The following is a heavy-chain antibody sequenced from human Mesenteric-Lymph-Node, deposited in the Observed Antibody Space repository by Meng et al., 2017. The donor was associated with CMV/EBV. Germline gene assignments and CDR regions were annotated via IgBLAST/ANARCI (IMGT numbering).Heavy chain of an antibody. CDR1: GFTFSSYW. CDR3: ARASGKSSAWYSLLDY. J-gene: IGHJ4*02. D-gene: IGHD6-25*01. Sequence: GGSLRLSCVASGFTFSSYWMTWVRQAPGKGLEWVANIKQDGSEKYYVDSVKGRLTVSRDNAKNSLFLQMNNLRVEDAAVYYCARASGKSSAWYSLLDYWGQGT. V-gene: IGHV3-7*01. CDR2: IKQDGSEK.